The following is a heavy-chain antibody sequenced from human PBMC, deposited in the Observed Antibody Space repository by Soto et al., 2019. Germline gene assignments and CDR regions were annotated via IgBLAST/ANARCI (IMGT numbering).Heavy chain of an antibody. D-gene: IGHD1-1*01. CDR3: GRDTTTFPYYYGMEV. Sequence: QVQLVQSGAEVKKPGSSVKVSCKVSGDTFSSHNINWVRQAPGQGLEWMGRIIPTLGKPNYAQKFRDRVTTSADQFTSPAYMELSSLRSDDTAVYYCGRDTTTFPYYYGMEVWGQGTTVTVSS. CDR1: GDTFSSHN. V-gene: IGHV1-69*08. J-gene: IGHJ6*02. CDR2: IIPTLGKP.